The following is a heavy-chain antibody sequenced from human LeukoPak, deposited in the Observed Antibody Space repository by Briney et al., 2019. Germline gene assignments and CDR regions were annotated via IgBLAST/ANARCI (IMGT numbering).Heavy chain of an antibody. CDR1: GFTFTSSA. CDR3: AAIDRPYYYYGMDV. Sequence: GASVKVSCKASGFTFTSSAMRWVRQARGQRLEWIGWIVVGSGNTNYAQKFQERLTITRDMSTSTAYMELSSLRSEDTAVYYCAAIDRPYYYYGMDVWGQGTTVTVSS. J-gene: IGHJ6*02. V-gene: IGHV1-58*02. CDR2: IVVGSGNT.